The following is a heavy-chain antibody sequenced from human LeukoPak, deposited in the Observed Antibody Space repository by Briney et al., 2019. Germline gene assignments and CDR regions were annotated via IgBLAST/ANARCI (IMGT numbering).Heavy chain of an antibody. CDR3: ARRVGYCSSTSCYRGGAFDY. CDR2: IYNSGST. V-gene: IGHV4-39*01. D-gene: IGHD2-2*02. Sequence: PSETLSLTCTVSGGSISSSYYYWGWIRQPPGKGLEWIGSIYNSGSTHYNPSLKSRVTISVDTSKNQFSLKLSSVTAADTAVYYCARRVGYCSSTSCYRGGAFDYWGQGTLVTVSS. CDR1: GGSISSSYYY. J-gene: IGHJ4*02.